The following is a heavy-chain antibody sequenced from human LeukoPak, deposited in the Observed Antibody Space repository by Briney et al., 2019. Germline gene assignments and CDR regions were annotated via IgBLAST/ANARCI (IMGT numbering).Heavy chain of an antibody. CDR2: ISAYNGNT. CDR3: ARVGDCSGGSCYFDY. CDR1: GYTFTSYG. D-gene: IGHD2-15*01. V-gene: IGHV1-18*01. J-gene: IGHJ4*02. Sequence: GASVKVSCKASGYTFTSYGISWVRQAPGQGLEWLGWISAYNGNTNYAQKLQGRVTMTTDTSTSTAYMELRSLRSDDTAAYYCARVGDCSGGSCYFDYWGQGTLVTVSS.